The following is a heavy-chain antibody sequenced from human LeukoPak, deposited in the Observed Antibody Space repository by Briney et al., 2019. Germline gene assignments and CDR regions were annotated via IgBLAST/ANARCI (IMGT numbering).Heavy chain of an antibody. D-gene: IGHD5-18*01. CDR2: IHFTGST. Sequence: ETLSLTCTVCGGSISSYYGSWLRQPPGKGLEYIGYIHFTGSTHYTPSLHSPVSTSVDTSNNQLSLKLRSVTAADTAVYKCAGGSSYGLIDYWGQGTLVTVSS. J-gene: IGHJ4*02. CDR3: AGGSSYGLIDY. CDR1: GGSISSYY. V-gene: IGHV4-59*01.